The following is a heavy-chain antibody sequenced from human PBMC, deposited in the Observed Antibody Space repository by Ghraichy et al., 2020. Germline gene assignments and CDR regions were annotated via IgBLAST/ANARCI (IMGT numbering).Heavy chain of an antibody. J-gene: IGHJ4*02. CDR3: ARSPKYYYDSSGYYTYYFDY. Sequence: GGSLRLSCAASGFTFSSYSMNWVRQAPGKGLEWVSSISSSSSYIYYADSVKGRFTISRDNAKNSLYLQMNSLRAEDTAVYYCARSPKYYYDSSGYYTYYFDYWGQGTLVTVSS. D-gene: IGHD3-22*01. CDR2: ISSSSSYI. V-gene: IGHV3-21*01. CDR1: GFTFSSYS.